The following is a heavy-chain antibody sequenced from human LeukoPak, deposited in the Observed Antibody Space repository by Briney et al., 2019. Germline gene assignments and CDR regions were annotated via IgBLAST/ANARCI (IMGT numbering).Heavy chain of an antibody. D-gene: IGHD6-19*01. J-gene: IGHJ4*02. CDR2: ISSSSSYI. V-gene: IGHV3-21*01. CDR3: ASLHYSSGWKTWGYYFDY. Sequence: GGSLRLSCAASGFTFSSYNMNWVRQAPGKGLERVSSISSSSSYIYHADSVKGRFTISRDNAKNSLYLQMNSLRAEDTAIYYCASLHYSSGWKTWGYYFDYWGQGTLVTVSS. CDR1: GFTFSSYN.